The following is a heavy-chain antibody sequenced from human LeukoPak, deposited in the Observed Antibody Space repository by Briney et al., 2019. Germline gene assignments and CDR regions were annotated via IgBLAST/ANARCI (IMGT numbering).Heavy chain of an antibody. CDR1: GFTFSSYE. Sequence: GGSLRLSCAASGFTFSSYEMNWIRQAPGKGLEWVSYISSSSSYTNYADSVKGRFTISRDNAKNSLYLQMNSLRAADTAVYYCAFGSGYYYYWGQGTLVTVSS. V-gene: IGHV3-11*06. CDR2: ISSSSSYT. D-gene: IGHD3-22*01. CDR3: AFGSGYYYY. J-gene: IGHJ4*02.